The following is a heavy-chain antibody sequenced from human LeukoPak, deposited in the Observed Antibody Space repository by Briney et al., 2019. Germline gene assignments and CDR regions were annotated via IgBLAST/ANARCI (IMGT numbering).Heavy chain of an antibody. V-gene: IGHV3-74*01. CDR3: ARPGAGSYMDV. J-gene: IGHJ6*03. CDR1: GFTFSRYW. D-gene: IGHD3-10*01. Sequence: GGSLRLSCAASGFTFSRYWMYWVRQAPGRGLVWVSHTNSDGSSTGYADSVKGRFTISRDTAKNTLYLQMNSLRAEDTAVYYCARPGAGSYMDVWGKGTTVTISS. CDR2: TNSDGSST.